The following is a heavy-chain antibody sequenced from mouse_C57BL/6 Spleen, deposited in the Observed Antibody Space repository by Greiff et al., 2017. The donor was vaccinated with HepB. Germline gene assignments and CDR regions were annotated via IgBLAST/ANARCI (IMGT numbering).Heavy chain of an antibody. V-gene: IGHV5-16*01. CDR2: INYDGSST. D-gene: IGHD3-3*01. CDR3: AREGGRKGFAY. CDR1: GFTFSDYY. J-gene: IGHJ3*01. Sequence: DVQLVESEGGLVQPGSSMKLSCTASGFTFSDYYMAWVRQVPEKGLEWVANINYDGSSTYYLDSLKSRFIISRDNAKNILYLQMSSLKSEDTATYYCAREGGRKGFAYWGQGTLVTVSA.